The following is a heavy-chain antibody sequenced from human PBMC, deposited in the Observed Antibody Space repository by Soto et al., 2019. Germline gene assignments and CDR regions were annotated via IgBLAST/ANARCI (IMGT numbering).Heavy chain of an antibody. CDR2: INHSGST. V-gene: IGHV4-34*01. D-gene: IGHD3-3*01. CDR1: GGSFSGYY. Sequence: SETLSLTCAVYGGSFSGYYWSWIRQPPGKGLEWIGEINHSGSTNYNPSLKSRVTISVDTSKNQFSLKRSSVTAADTAVYYCARGRGTIFGVVIINQGWFDPWGQGTLVTVSS. J-gene: IGHJ5*02. CDR3: ARGRGTIFGVVIINQGWFDP.